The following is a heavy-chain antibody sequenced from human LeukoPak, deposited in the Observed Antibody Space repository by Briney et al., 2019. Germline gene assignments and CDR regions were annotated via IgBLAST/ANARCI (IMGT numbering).Heavy chain of an antibody. V-gene: IGHV3-23*01. Sequence: PGGSLRLSCAASGFTFTTYAMSWVRQAPGKGLEWVSDVSGGGGSTYYADSVKGRFTISRDNSKNTLYLQMNNLRVEDTAVYYCAKEVIAVAGNYFAYWGQGTLVTVSS. CDR3: AKEVIAVAGNYFAY. CDR2: VSGGGGST. CDR1: GFTFTTYA. D-gene: IGHD6-19*01. J-gene: IGHJ4*02.